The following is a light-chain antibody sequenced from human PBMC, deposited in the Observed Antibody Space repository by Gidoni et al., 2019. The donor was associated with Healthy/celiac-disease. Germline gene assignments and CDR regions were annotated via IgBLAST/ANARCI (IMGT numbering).Light chain of an antibody. CDR2: GAS. CDR1: QSVSSN. J-gene: IGKJ1*01. CDR3: QQYNNWPRT. V-gene: IGKV3-15*01. Sequence: EIVMTQSPATLSVSPGERATLSCRASQSVSSNLAWYQQKPGPASRLLIYGASTRATGIPARFSGSGSGTEFTLTISSLQSEDFAVYYCQQYNNWPRTFXQXTKVEIK.